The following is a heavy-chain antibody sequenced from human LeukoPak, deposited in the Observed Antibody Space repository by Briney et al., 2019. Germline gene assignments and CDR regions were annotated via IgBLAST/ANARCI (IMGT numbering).Heavy chain of an antibody. D-gene: IGHD3-22*01. CDR3: ARGTYYYDSSGYYSGGLAY. CDR1: GFTFSSYG. J-gene: IGHJ4*02. V-gene: IGHV3-30*03. Sequence: PGKSLRLSCVASGFTFSSYGMHWVRQAPGKGLECVAVISNDGSDKYYPDSVKGRFTISRDNSENTLYLQVNSLRAEDTAVYYCARGTYYYDSSGYYSGGLAYWGQGALVTVSS. CDR2: ISNDGSDK.